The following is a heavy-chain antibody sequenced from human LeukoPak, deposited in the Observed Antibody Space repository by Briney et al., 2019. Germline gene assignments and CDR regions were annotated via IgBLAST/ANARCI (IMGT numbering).Heavy chain of an antibody. J-gene: IGHJ3*02. CDR1: GYTFTSYH. Sequence: ASVKVSCKASGYTFTSYHMHWVRQAPGQGLEWMGIINPSGGSTSYAQKFQGRVTMTRDMSTSTDYMELSSLRSEDTAVYYCARAPAPTYYYDSSGSQGWAFDIWGQGTMVTVSS. V-gene: IGHV1-46*01. CDR2: INPSGGST. D-gene: IGHD3-22*01. CDR3: ARAPAPTYYYDSSGSQGWAFDI.